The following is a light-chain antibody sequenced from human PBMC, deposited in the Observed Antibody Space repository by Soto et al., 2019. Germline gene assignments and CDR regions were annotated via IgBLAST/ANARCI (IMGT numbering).Light chain of an antibody. CDR3: QQYGSSRT. CDR1: QSVSSY. Sequence: EIVLTQSPGTLSLTPGERATLSCRASQSVSSYLAWYQQKPGQAPRLLIYGASSRATGIPDRFSGSGSGTDFTLTISRLEPEDFAVYYCQQYGSSRTFGQRTKADIK. J-gene: IGKJ1*01. V-gene: IGKV3-20*01. CDR2: GAS.